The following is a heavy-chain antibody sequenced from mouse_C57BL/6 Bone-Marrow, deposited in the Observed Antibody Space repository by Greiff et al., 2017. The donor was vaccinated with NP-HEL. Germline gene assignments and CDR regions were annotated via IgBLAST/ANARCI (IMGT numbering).Heavy chain of an antibody. D-gene: IGHD2-3*01. CDR1: GFTFSSYG. CDR3: ARLGAGDGHLAY. J-gene: IGHJ3*01. Sequence: EVKVVESGGDLVKPGGSLKLSCAASGFTFSSYGMSWVRQTPDKRLEWVATISSGGSYTYYQDNVKGRFTISRDNAKNTLYLQMSSLKSEDTAMYYCARLGAGDGHLAYWGKGTLVTVSA. V-gene: IGHV5-6*01. CDR2: ISSGGSYT.